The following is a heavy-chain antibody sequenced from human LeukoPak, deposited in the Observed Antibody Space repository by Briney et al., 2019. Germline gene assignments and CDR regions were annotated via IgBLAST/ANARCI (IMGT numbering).Heavy chain of an antibody. CDR1: GYTFTSFG. J-gene: IGHJ4*02. D-gene: IGHD6-13*01. V-gene: IGHV1-18*01. CDR3: ARIGVISSWYYFDS. CDR2: ISAYNGYT. Sequence: ASVKVSCKASGYTFTSFGISWVRQAPGQGLEWMGWISAYNGYTDFAQNLQGRVTMTTDTSTSTAYMELRSLRSDDTAFYYCARIGVISSWYYFDSWGQGTLVTVSS.